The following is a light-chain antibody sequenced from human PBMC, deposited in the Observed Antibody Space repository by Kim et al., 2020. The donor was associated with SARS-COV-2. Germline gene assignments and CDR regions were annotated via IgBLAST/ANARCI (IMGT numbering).Light chain of an antibody. CDR3: SSYTPDDTWV. V-gene: IGLV2-14*01. J-gene: IGLJ3*02. Sequence: QSALTQPASVSGSPGQSIIVFCSGTSSDVGAHNYVCWYQQYSDKPPKLIISDVTKRRSEISDRFSGSKSGNTPSLTISGLRAGGGAVFFWSSYTPDDTWVFGGGTK. CDR1: SSDVGAHNY. CDR2: DVT.